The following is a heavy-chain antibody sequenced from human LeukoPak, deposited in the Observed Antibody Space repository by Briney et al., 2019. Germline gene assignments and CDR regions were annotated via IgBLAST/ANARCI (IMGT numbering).Heavy chain of an antibody. CDR3: ARDRRGGDAFDI. J-gene: IGHJ3*02. Sequence: ASVKVSCKASGRIFSKYGISWVRQAPGRGLEWMGGSIPTFDIANHAQKFQGRVTISADKSTSTDYMELSSLRAEDTAMYYCARDRRGGDAFDIWGQGTMVTVSS. D-gene: IGHD6-25*01. V-gene: IGHV1-69*10. CDR2: SIPTFDIA. CDR1: GRIFSKYG.